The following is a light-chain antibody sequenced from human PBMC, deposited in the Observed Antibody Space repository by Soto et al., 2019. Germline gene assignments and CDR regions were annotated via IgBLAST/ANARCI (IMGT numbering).Light chain of an antibody. CDR1: SSDIGTYDH. CDR2: SVS. J-gene: IGLJ1*01. CDR3: ISYTVSRSYV. Sequence: QLVLTQPASVSGSPGQSITISCSGTSSDIGTYDHVAWFQQFPGKTPKLVIYSVSDRPSGVSYRFSGSKSGNTASLTIPGLQADDEADYYCISYTVSRSYVFGTGTKVTVL. V-gene: IGLV2-14*01.